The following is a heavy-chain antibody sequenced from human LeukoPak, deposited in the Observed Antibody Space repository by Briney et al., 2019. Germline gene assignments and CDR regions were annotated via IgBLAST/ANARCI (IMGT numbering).Heavy chain of an antibody. D-gene: IGHD6-13*01. J-gene: IGHJ4*02. CDR1: GGSISNSRYF. CDR2: IYYTGTT. V-gene: IGHV4-39*06. CDR3: ARVPAAGTRPDY. Sequence: SETLSLTCTVSGGSISNSRYFWGWIPQPPGKGLEWIGTIYYTGTTYYNPSLKRHLIMSVNTHNNQFALRLTSVTAADTPVYYCARVPAAGTRPDYWGQGTLVTVSS.